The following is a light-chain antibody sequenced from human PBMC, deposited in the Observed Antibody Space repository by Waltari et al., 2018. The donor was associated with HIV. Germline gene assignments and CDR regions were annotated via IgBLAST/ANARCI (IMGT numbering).Light chain of an antibody. CDR1: QNIKTF. J-gene: IGKJ5*01. CDR3: QQTYSVSIT. Sequence: QLTQSPSSLSASLGDKVTITCRASQNIKTFLTWYQLRPGKAPRLLIYGVSGLPTGVPSRFTGGGSGADFTLTINNLQPEDFASYFCQQTYSVSITFGPGTRVEI. CDR2: GVS. V-gene: IGKV1-39*01.